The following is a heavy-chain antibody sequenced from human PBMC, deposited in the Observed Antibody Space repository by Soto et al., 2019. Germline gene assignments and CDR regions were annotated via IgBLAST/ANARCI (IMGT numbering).Heavy chain of an antibody. Sequence: GASVKVSCKASGGTFSSYAISWVRQAPGQGLEWMGGIIPIFGTANYAQKFQGRVTITADESTSTAYMELSSLRSEDTAVYYCARVWGLAVAGTTYYYYGMEVWGQGTRVTVSS. J-gene: IGHJ6*02. CDR3: ARVWGLAVAGTTYYYYGMEV. V-gene: IGHV1-69*13. CDR2: IIPIFGTA. D-gene: IGHD6-19*01. CDR1: GGTFSSYA.